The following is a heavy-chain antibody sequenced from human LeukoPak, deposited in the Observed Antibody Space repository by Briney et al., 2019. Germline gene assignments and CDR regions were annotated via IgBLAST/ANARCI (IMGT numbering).Heavy chain of an antibody. CDR1: GYTFTGYY. CDR3: ARDRNSGSSLDI. V-gene: IGHV1-2*03. J-gene: IGHJ3*02. CDR2: IYPYSGDT. Sequence: LGASVTVSCKASGYTFTGYYIHWVRQAPGQGLEWMGWIYPYSGDTNYAQNFQGRVTMTRDTPISTAYMELSSLKSDDTAVYYCARDRNSGSSLDIWGQGTMLTVSS. D-gene: IGHD6-6*01.